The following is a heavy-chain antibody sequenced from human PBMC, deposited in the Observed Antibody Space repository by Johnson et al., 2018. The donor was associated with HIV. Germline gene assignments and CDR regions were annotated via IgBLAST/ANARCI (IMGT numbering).Heavy chain of an antibody. Sequence: VQLVESGGDLVQPGGSLRLSCAASGFTFSSYAMSWVRQAPGKGLEWVSAISSNGGSTYYANSVKGRFTISRDNSKNTLYLQMGSLRAEDMAVYYCARDYYDSSGHDAFDIWGQGTMVTVSS. J-gene: IGHJ3*02. V-gene: IGHV3-64*01. CDR2: ISSNGGST. CDR3: ARDYYDSSGHDAFDI. CDR1: GFTFSSYA. D-gene: IGHD3-22*01.